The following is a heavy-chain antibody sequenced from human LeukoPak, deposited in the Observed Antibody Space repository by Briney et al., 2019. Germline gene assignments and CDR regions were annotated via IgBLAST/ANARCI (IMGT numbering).Heavy chain of an antibody. CDR1: GFTFSSYA. Sequence: GESLRLSCAASGFTFSSYAMSWVRQAPGKGLEWVSAISGSGGSTYYADSVKGRFTISRDNSKNTLYLQMNSLRAEDTAVYYCARWGYGDPLYPPAGMDVWGQGTTVTVSS. CDR3: ARWGYGDPLYPPAGMDV. J-gene: IGHJ6*02. CDR2: ISGSGGST. V-gene: IGHV3-23*01. D-gene: IGHD4-17*01.